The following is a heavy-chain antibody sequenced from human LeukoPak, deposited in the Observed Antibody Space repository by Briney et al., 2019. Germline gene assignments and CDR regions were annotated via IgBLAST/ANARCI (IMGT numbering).Heavy chain of an antibody. Sequence: RPGGSLRLSCAASGFTFSGYAMNSVRQAPGKGPEYVSPISGSGDSTYYANSVKRRFTISRDNSKNTLYLQMGSLSAEDMAVYYCARVGTTMTTFDYWGQGTLVTVSS. CDR1: GFTFSGYA. J-gene: IGHJ4*02. D-gene: IGHD4-11*01. CDR3: ARVGTTMTTFDY. V-gene: IGHV3-64*01. CDR2: ISGSGDST.